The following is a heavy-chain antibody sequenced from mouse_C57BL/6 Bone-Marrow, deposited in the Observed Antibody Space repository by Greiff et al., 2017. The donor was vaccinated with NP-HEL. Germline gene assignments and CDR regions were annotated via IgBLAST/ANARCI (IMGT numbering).Heavy chain of an antibody. Sequence: QVQLQQSGSELRSPGSSVKLSCKDFDSEVFPIAYMSWVRQKPGHGFEWIGGILPSIGRTIYGEKFEDKATLDADTLSNTAYLELNSLTSEDSAIYYCARQDSNYGYWYFDVWGTGTTVTVSS. CDR2: ILPSIGRT. CDR1: DSEVFPIAY. V-gene: IGHV15-2*01. J-gene: IGHJ1*03. D-gene: IGHD2-5*01. CDR3: ARQDSNYGYWYFDV.